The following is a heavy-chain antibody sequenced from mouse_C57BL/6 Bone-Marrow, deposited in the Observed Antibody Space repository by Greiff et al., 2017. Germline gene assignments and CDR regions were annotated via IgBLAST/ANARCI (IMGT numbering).Heavy chain of an antibody. CDR3: ARPYDGSSHWYFDV. V-gene: IGHV5-17*01. Sequence: DVQLQESGGGLVKPGGSLKLSCAASGFTFSDYGMHWVRQAPEKGLEWVAYISSGSSTIYYADTVKGRFTISRDNAKNTLFLQRTSLRSEDTAMYYCARPYDGSSHWYFDVWGTGTTVTVSS. CDR1: GFTFSDYG. D-gene: IGHD1-1*01. J-gene: IGHJ1*03. CDR2: ISSGSSTI.